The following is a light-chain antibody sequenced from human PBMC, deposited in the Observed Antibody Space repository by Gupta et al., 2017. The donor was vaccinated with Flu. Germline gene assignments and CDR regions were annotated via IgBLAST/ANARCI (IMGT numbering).Light chain of an antibody. CDR3: MIWPSNGYVV. CDR1: ATYN. J-gene: IGLJ2*01. V-gene: IGLV5-37*01. Sequence: ATYNIYWFQQKPGSPPRYLLYYYSDSHKGQGSGVTSRFSGSKDASTNTGILLISGLQSEDEADYSCMIWPSNGYVVFGGGTKLTVL. CDR2: YYSDSHK.